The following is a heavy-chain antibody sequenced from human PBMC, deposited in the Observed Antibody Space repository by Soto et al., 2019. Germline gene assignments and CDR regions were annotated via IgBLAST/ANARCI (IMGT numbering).Heavy chain of an antibody. CDR2: ISAYNGNT. D-gene: IGHD4-17*01. V-gene: IGHV1-18*01. J-gene: IGHJ6*04. Sequence: GASVKVSCKASGYTFTSYGISWVRQAPGQGLEWMGWISAYNGNTNYAQKLQGRVTMTTDTSTSTAYMELRSLRSDDTAVYYCARTEDYGDYTETAGSTDVWGKGPTVTVSS. CDR1: GYTFTSYG. CDR3: ARTEDYGDYTETAGSTDV.